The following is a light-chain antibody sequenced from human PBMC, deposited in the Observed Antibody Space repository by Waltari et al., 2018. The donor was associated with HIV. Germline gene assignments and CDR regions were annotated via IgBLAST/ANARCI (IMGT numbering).Light chain of an antibody. V-gene: IGKV1-5*03. J-gene: IGKJ4*01. CDR3: LQYKDFPLT. Sequence: DIQMTQSPSTLSASVGDRVTITSRASQTSSRWLAWYQQKPGKAPKLLIYKASSLESGVPSRFSGSGSGTDFTLTISSLQPDDFATYYCLQYKDFPLTFGGGTKVEIK. CDR1: QTSSRW. CDR2: KAS.